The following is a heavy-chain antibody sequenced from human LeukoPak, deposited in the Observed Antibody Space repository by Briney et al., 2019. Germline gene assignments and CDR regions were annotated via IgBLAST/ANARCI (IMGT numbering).Heavy chain of an antibody. J-gene: IGHJ3*02. CDR2: IYYSGIT. CDR1: GGSISSYY. CDR3: ARGGGGADAFDI. Sequence: SETLSLTCTVSGGSISSYYWSWIRPPPGKGLEWIGDIYYSGITNYNPSLKSRVTISVDTSKNQFSLKLSSVTAADTAVYYCARGGGGADAFDIWGQGTMVTVSS. D-gene: IGHD1-26*01. V-gene: IGHV4-59*01.